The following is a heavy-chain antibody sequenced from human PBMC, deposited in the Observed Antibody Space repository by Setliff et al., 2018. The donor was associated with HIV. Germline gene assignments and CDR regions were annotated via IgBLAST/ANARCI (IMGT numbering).Heavy chain of an antibody. Sequence: PGGSLRLSCATSGFGFSRYAMHWVRQAPGKGLEWVAVIWDDGSNKYYADSVKGRFTIFRDNSKNTLYLQMNSLRAEDTAVYYCAKGEGRYYYDNINYWGQGTLVTVSS. CDR3: AKGEGRYYYDNINY. CDR1: GFGFSRYA. CDR2: IWDDGSNK. V-gene: IGHV3-30*02. J-gene: IGHJ4*02. D-gene: IGHD3-22*01.